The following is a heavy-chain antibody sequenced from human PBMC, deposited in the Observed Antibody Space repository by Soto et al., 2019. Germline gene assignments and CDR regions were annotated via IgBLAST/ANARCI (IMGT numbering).Heavy chain of an antibody. D-gene: IGHD4-17*01. CDR3: ARDRLLSVLGDYDYNYYGMDV. Sequence: QLQLVQSGAEVKKPGSSVKVSCKASGGTFSSYTISWVRQAPGQGLEWMGRIIPILGIANYAQKFQGRVTITADQSSSTAYMELSSLRSEDTAVYYCARDRLLSVLGDYDYNYYGMDVWGQGTTVTVSS. V-gene: IGHV1-69*08. CDR2: IIPILGIA. J-gene: IGHJ6*02. CDR1: GGTFSSYT.